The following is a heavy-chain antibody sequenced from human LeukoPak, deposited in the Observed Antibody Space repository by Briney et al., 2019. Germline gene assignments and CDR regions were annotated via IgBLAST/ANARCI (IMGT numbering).Heavy chain of an antibody. Sequence: SETLSLTCTLSGASISSSYWSWFRQPPGKRLEWIGYIYYTGGTNYNPSLESRVTISVDTSKTQFSLKLRSVTAADTAVYYCARLGEAVAGSGTWYFDLWGRGTLVTVSS. V-gene: IGHV4-59*08. CDR2: IYYTGGT. D-gene: IGHD6-19*01. CDR3: ARLGEAVAGSGTWYFDL. CDR1: GASISSSY. J-gene: IGHJ2*01.